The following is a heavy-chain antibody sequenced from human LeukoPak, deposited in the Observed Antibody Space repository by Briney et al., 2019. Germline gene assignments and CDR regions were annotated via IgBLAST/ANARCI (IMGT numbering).Heavy chain of an antibody. V-gene: IGHV4-39*07. J-gene: IGHJ4*02. CDR3: AREYCSSTSCYIGY. CDR2: IYYRGST. CDR1: GGSISSGNYY. Sequence: SETLSLTCTVSGGSISSGNYYWGWIRQSPGKGLEWIGSIYYRGSTYYNPSLKSRATISVDTSKNQFSLKLSSVTAADTAVYYCAREYCSSTSCYIGYWGQGTLVTVSS. D-gene: IGHD2-2*02.